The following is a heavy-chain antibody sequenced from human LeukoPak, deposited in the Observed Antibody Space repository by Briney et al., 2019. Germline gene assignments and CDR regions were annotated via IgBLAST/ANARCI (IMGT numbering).Heavy chain of an antibody. Sequence: SETLSLTCAVSGGSISSGGYYWSWIRQHPGKGLEWIGYIYYSGSTYYNPSLKSRVTISVDTSKNQFSLKLSSVTAADTAVYYCARVSQGSLDYWGQGTLVTVSS. CDR1: GGSISSGGYY. CDR3: ARVSQGSLDY. CDR2: IYYSGST. J-gene: IGHJ4*02. V-gene: IGHV4-31*11.